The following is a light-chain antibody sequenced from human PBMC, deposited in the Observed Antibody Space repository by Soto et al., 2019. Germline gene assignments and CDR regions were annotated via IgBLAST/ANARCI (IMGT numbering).Light chain of an antibody. Sequence: DIQMTQSPSTLSASVGDRVTITCRASQSISSWLAWYQQKPGKTPKLLIYDVSTLESGVPSRFGGSGSGTEFTLTISSLQPEDFATYYCQQYKSYSSLTFGQGTKLEI. CDR1: QSISSW. V-gene: IGKV1-5*01. CDR2: DVS. J-gene: IGKJ2*01. CDR3: QQYKSYSSLT.